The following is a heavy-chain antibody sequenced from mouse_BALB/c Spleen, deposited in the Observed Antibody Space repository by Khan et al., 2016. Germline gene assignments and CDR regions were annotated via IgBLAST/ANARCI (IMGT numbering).Heavy chain of an antibody. J-gene: IGHJ2*01. V-gene: IGHV3-1*02. Sequence: EVQLQESGPDLVKPSQSLSLTCTVAGYSITSGYSWHWIRQFPGNKLEWMAYIHYSGSTNYNPSLKRRISLTRDTSKKQFILKLNSVTTEDTATXYCAGVTTGDYFDYWGQGTTLTVSS. D-gene: IGHD2-2*01. CDR3: AGVTTGDYFDY. CDR2: IHYSGST. CDR1: GYSITSGYS.